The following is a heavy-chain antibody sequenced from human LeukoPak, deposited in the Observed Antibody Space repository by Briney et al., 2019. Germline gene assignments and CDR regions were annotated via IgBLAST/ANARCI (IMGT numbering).Heavy chain of an antibody. Sequence: SETLSLTCAVYGGAFSGYYWSWIRQPPGKGLEWIGEINHSGSTNYNPALKSRVTISVATSKNPSSLQLTSVTAADTAVYYCARAPANGPAARIFDYWRQGTLVSVSS. D-gene: IGHD2-2*01. J-gene: IGHJ4*02. CDR3: ARAPANGPAARIFDY. V-gene: IGHV4-34*01. CDR1: GGAFSGYY. CDR2: INHSGST.